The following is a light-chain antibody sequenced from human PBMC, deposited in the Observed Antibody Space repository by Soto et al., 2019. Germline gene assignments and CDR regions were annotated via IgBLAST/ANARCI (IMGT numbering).Light chain of an antibody. V-gene: IGLV2-23*03. CDR1: GSAVGTYNL. Sequence: QSALTQPASISGSPGQSITISCTGTGSAVGTYNLVSWYQQHPGKAPNLIIYEGNKRPSGVSRRFSGSKSANTASLTISGLQAEDEAEYYCCSYGDTSAFVRFGGGTKLTVL. CDR3: CSYGDTSAFVR. J-gene: IGLJ3*02. CDR2: EGN.